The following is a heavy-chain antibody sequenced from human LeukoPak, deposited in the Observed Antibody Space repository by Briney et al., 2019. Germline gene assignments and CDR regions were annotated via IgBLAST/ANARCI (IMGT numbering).Heavy chain of an antibody. CDR3: AREWWGYDVLTGDNWFDP. Sequence: ASVKVSCKASGYPFTTYGINWVRQAPGQGLEWMGWINTYNGDTNYAQKFQGRVTMTTDTSTSTVYIELRSLTSDDTAAYYCAREWWGYDVLTGDNWFDPWGQGTLVTVSS. D-gene: IGHD3-9*01. J-gene: IGHJ5*02. V-gene: IGHV1-18*01. CDR1: GYPFTTYG. CDR2: INTYNGDT.